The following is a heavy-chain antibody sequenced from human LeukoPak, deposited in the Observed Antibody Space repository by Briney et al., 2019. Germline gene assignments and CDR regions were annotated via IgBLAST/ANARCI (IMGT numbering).Heavy chain of an antibody. CDR3: ARTGGYYYGSSGYYAWGY. D-gene: IGHD3-22*01. CDR2: INPNSGGT. CDR1: GYTFTAYY. J-gene: IGHJ4*02. V-gene: IGHV1-2*02. Sequence: GASVKVSCKASGYTFTAYYMHWVRQAPGLGLEWMGWINPNSGGTNSAQNFQGRVTMTRDTSISTAYMELSRLRSDDTAVYYCARTGGYYYGSSGYYAWGYWGQGTLVTVSS.